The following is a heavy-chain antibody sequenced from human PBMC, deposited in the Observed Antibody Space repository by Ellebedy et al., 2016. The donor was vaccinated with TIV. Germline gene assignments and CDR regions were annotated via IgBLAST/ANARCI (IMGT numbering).Heavy chain of an antibody. CDR2: ISSGSSYI. Sequence: GESLKISCAASGFTFSSYNMNWVRQAPGKGLEWVSSISSGSSYIYYADSVKGRFTVSRDNAKNSLYLQMNSLRVEDTAVYYCASWFGDLASPFDVWGQGTMVTVSS. D-gene: IGHD3-10*01. V-gene: IGHV3-21*01. J-gene: IGHJ3*01. CDR3: ASWFGDLASPFDV. CDR1: GFTFSSYN.